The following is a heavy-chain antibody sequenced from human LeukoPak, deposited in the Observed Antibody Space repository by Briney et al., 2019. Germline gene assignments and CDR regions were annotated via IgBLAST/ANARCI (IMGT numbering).Heavy chain of an antibody. CDR2: IYPGDSDI. CDR1: GYSFTSYW. Sequence: GESLKISCKGSGYSFTSYWIGWVRQMPGKGLEWMGIIYPGDSDIRYSPSFKGQVTIPADKSITTAYLQWSSLKASDTAIYYCARQALSGGLDYWGQGTLVTVSS. V-gene: IGHV5-51*01. J-gene: IGHJ4*02. CDR3: ARQALSGGLDY. D-gene: IGHD2-15*01.